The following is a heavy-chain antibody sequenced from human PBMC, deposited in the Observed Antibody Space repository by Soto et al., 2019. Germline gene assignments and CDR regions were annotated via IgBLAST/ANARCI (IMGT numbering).Heavy chain of an antibody. Sequence: QVQLVESGGGVVQPGTSLRLSCATSGFTFSSYGMYWVRQAPGKGLEWVAVIWYEGANEYYADSVKGRFTISRDNSKNTPLLQMNSLRAEDTAIYYCAKDGGNSWSYYFDFWGQGTLVTVSS. CDR2: IWYEGANE. V-gene: IGHV3-33*06. CDR1: GFTFSSYG. CDR3: AKDGGNSWSYYFDF. J-gene: IGHJ4*02. D-gene: IGHD6-13*01.